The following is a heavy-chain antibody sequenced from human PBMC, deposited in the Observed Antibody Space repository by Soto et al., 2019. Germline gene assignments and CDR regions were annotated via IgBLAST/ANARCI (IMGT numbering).Heavy chain of an antibody. D-gene: IGHD1-26*01. V-gene: IGHV3-7*03. J-gene: IGHJ4*02. CDR2: INQDGSEK. CDR1: GFTFSSYW. Sequence: GGSLRLSCAASGFTFSSYWMSWVRQAPGKGLEWVARINQDGSEKYYVDSVKGRFTTSRDNAKNSLYLQMNSLRAEDTAVYYCARDYPGGSYYDYWGQGTLVTAPQ. CDR3: ARDYPGGSYYDY.